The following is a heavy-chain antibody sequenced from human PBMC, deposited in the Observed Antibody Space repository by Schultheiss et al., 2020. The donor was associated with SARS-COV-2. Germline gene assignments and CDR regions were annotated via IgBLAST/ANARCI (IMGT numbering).Heavy chain of an antibody. CDR2: ISSTGRTI. J-gene: IGHJ4*02. Sequence: GGSLRLSCAASGFTFSSFEMNWVRQAPGKGLEWVSYISSTGRTIYYADSVKGRFTISRDNAKNSLYLQMNNLRADDTAIYYCARGYTSDYSLHYWGQGTLVTVSS. D-gene: IGHD5-18*01. CDR1: GFTFSSFE. V-gene: IGHV3-48*03. CDR3: ARGYTSDYSLHY.